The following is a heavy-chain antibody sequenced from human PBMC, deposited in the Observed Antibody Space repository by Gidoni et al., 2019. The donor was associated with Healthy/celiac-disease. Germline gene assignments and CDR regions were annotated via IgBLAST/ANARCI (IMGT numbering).Heavy chain of an antibody. CDR3: AKSIVVVPAASDY. Sequence: EVQLVESGGGLVKPGGSLRLSCAASGFTFSSYSMNWVRQAPGKGLESVSSISSIISYIYYADSVKGRFTISRENAKNSLYLQMNSLRAEDTAVYYCAKSIVVVPAASDYWGQGTLVTVSS. CDR2: ISSIISYI. D-gene: IGHD2-2*01. CDR1: GFTFSSYS. V-gene: IGHV3-21*01. J-gene: IGHJ4*02.